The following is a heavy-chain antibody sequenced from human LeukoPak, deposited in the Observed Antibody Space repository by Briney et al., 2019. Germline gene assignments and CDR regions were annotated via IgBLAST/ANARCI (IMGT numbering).Heavy chain of an antibody. D-gene: IGHD3-10*01. CDR1: GGSIINYY. Sequence: PSETLSLTCTVSGGSIINYYWSWIRQPPGKGLEWIGYIYYSGSTNYNPSLKSRVTISVDTSKNQFSLKLSSVTAAGTAVYYCARDRGYYGSGSHTPYFDYWGQGTLVTVSS. V-gene: IGHV4-59*01. CDR2: IYYSGST. CDR3: ARDRGYYGSGSHTPYFDY. J-gene: IGHJ4*02.